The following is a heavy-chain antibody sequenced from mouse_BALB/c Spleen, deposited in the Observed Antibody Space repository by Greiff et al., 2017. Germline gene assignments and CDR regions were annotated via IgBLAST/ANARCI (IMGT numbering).Heavy chain of an antibody. CDR1: GYTFTSYW. D-gene: IGHD1-1*01. CDR2: IYPSDSYT. Sequence: QVQLQQSGAELVRPGASVKLSCKASGYTFTSYWINWVKQRPGQGLEWIGNIYPSDSYTNYNQKFKDKATLTVDKSSSTAYMQLSSPTSEDSAVYYCTRDYYGSSYWFAYWGQGTLVTVSA. J-gene: IGHJ3*01. V-gene: IGHV1-69*02. CDR3: TRDYYGSSYWFAY.